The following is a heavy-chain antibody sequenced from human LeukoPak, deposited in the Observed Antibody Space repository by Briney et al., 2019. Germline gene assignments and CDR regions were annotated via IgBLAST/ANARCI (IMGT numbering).Heavy chain of an antibody. CDR2: INAGNGNT. CDR3: ARDRAVAGTRWFDP. V-gene: IGHV1-3*01. CDR1: GYTFTSYA. J-gene: IGHJ5*02. Sequence: ASVTVSCKASGYTFTSYAMHWVRQAPGQRLERMGWINAGNGNTKYSQKFQGRVTITRDTSASTAYMELSSLRSEDTAVYYCARDRAVAGTRWFDPWGQGTLVTVSS. D-gene: IGHD6-19*01.